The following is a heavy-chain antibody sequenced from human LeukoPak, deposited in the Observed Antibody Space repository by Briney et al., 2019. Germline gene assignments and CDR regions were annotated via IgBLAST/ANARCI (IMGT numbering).Heavy chain of an antibody. CDR1: GYTFTDYY. CDR2: INLNSGGT. CDR3: ARGGRTIFGVADY. D-gene: IGHD3-3*01. Sequence: VASVKVSCKASGYTFTDYYMHWVRQAPGQGLEWMGWINLNSGGTNLALKFQGSVTMTRDTSISTAYMDLIKLRSDDTAVYYCARGGRTIFGVADYWGQGTLVTVSS. J-gene: IGHJ4*02. V-gene: IGHV1-2*02.